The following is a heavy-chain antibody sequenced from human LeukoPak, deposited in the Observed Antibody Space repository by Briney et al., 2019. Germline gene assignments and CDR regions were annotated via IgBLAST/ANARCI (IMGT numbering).Heavy chain of an antibody. CDR2: ISSSSSYI. CDR1: GFTFSSYS. CDR3: GKGGRTIFGLVPIDS. J-gene: IGHJ4*02. D-gene: IGHD3-3*01. Sequence: GGSLRLSCAASGFTFSSYSMNWVRQAPGKGLEWVSSISSSSSYIYYADSVKGRFTISRDNSKNSLFLQMNSLKPEDTALYYCGKGGRTIFGLVPIDSWGQGTLVTVSS. V-gene: IGHV3-21*04.